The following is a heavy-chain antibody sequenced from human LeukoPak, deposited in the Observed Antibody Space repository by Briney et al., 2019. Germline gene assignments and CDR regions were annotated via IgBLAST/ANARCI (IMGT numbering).Heavy chain of an antibody. Sequence: GGSLRLSCAASGFTLNNYGIHWVRQAPGKGLEWVSVLYSGGATYYADSVKGRFTISRDNSKNIVFPQMNDLRTEDTAFYYCTRDSANYHFAYWGQGALVTVSS. CDR1: GFTLNNYG. J-gene: IGHJ4*02. D-gene: IGHD4/OR15-4a*01. CDR2: LYSGGAT. CDR3: TRDSANYHFAY. V-gene: IGHV3-66*01.